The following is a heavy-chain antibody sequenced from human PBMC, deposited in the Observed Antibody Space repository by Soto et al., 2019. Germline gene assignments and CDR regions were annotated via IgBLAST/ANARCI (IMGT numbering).Heavy chain of an antibody. CDR3: ARFNGYFDL. J-gene: IGHJ2*01. V-gene: IGHV4-59*08. CDR2: IYYSGST. Sequence: QVQLQESGPGLVKPSETLSLTCTVSGGSISSYYWSWIRQPPGKGLEWIGYIYYSGSTNYNPSLTSRVTISVDTSKNQFSLKLSSVTAADTAVYYCARFNGYFDLWGRGTLVTVSS. CDR1: GGSISSYY.